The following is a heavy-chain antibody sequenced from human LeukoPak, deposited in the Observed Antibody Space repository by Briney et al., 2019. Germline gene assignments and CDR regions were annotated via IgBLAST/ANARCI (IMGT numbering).Heavy chain of an antibody. Sequence: GGSLRLSCVACRFIFDEHAIHWVRQAPGKGLEWVSGISWNSVTFAYADSVKGRFTISRDNAKNSLYLQMNSLRGQDNAYHYFARDRGQYSSNWDASVYWGQGTLVTVSS. CDR1: RFIFDEHA. J-gene: IGHJ4*02. V-gene: IGHV3-9*01. CDR2: ISWNSVTF. CDR3: ARDRGQYSSNWDASVY. D-gene: IGHD6-13*01.